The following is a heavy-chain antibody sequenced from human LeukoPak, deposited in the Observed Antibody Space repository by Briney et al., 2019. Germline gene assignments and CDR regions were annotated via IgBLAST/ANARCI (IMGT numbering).Heavy chain of an antibody. CDR2: ISSSSSYI. Sequence: PGESLRLSCAASGFTFSSYSMNWVRQAPGKGLEWVSSISSSSSYIYYADSVKGRFTISRDNAKNSLYLQMNSLRAEDTAVYYCARDYTMIRYYFDYWGQGTLVTVSS. CDR1: GFTFSSYS. J-gene: IGHJ4*02. D-gene: IGHD3-22*01. V-gene: IGHV3-21*01. CDR3: ARDYTMIRYYFDY.